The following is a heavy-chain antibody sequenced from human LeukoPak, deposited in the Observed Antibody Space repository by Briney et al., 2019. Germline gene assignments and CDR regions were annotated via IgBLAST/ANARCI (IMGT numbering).Heavy chain of an antibody. CDR1: GGSISSSSYH. V-gene: IGHV4-39*01. CDR3: ASTYYYDSSGYLWFDP. CDR2: IYYSGST. D-gene: IGHD3-22*01. Sequence: SETLSLTCTVSGGSISSSSYHWGWIRQPPGKGLEWIGSIYYSGSTYYNPSLKSRVTISVDTSKNQFSLKLSSVTAADTAVYYCASTYYYDSSGYLWFDPWGQGTLVTVSS. J-gene: IGHJ5*02.